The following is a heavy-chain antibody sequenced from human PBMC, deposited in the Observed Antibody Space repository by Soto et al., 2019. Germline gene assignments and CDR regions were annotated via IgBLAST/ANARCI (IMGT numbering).Heavy chain of an antibody. D-gene: IGHD3-3*01. CDR2: IWYDASNK. V-gene: IGHV3-33*01. CDR3: TTVGFLEWLLSFDY. CDR1: GFTFSSYG. Sequence: GGSLRLSCAASGFTFSSYGMHWVRQAPGKGLEWVAVIWYDASNKYYADSVKGRFTISRDNSKNTLYLQMNSPRAEDTAVYYCTTVGFLEWLLSFDYWGQGTLVTVSS. J-gene: IGHJ4*02.